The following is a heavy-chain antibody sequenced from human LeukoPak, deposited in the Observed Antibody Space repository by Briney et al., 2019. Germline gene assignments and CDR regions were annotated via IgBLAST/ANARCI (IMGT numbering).Heavy chain of an antibody. CDR3: ARDKIVGATHFDY. J-gene: IGHJ4*02. Sequence: GGSLRLSCAASGFTFSSYEMNWVRQAPGKGLEWVSYISSSGSTIYYADSVKGRFTISRDNAKNSLYLQMNSLTAEDTAVYYCARDKIVGATHFDYWGQGTLVTVSS. V-gene: IGHV3-48*03. D-gene: IGHD1-26*01. CDR2: ISSSGSTI. CDR1: GFTFSSYE.